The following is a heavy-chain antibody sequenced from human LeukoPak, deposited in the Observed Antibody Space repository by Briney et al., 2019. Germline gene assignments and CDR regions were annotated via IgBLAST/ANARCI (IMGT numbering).Heavy chain of an antibody. J-gene: IGHJ4*02. CDR1: GFTFSSYS. V-gene: IGHV3-21*01. CDR2: ISSSSSYI. Sequence: PGGSLRLSCAASGFTFSSYSINWVRQAPGKGLEWVSSISSSSSYIYYADSVKGRFTISRDNAKNSLYLQMNSLRAEDTAVYYCARGPLGAPGVDFDYWGQGTPVTVSS. D-gene: IGHD1-26*01. CDR3: ARGPLGAPGVDFDY.